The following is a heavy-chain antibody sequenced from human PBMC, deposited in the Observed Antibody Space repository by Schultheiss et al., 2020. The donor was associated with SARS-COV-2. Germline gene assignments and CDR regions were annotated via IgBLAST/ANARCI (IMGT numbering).Heavy chain of an antibody. Sequence: GESLKISCAASGFIFSNYAMHWVRQAPGKGLEWVAVISYDGSNKYYADSVKGRFTISRDNSKNTLYLQMNSLRAEDTAVYYCAKDQDVWGPFDYWGQGTLVTVSS. V-gene: IGHV3-30*04. CDR2: ISYDGSNK. D-gene: IGHD3-16*01. CDR3: AKDQDVWGPFDY. J-gene: IGHJ4*02. CDR1: GFIFSNYA.